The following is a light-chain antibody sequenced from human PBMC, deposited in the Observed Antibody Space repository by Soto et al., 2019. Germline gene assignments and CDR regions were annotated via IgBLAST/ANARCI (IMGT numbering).Light chain of an antibody. V-gene: IGKV3-20*01. CDR1: QIVRSTY. CDR3: QQYDITPPNT. J-gene: IGKJ4*01. CDR2: GAS. Sequence: EIVLTQPPVTLSLSPGEGATLSCRASQIVRSTYLAWFQQKPGQAPRLLIYGASTRATGIPDRFSGSGSGTDFTLTISGLEPKDFALYYCQQYDITPPNTFGGGTKVDIK.